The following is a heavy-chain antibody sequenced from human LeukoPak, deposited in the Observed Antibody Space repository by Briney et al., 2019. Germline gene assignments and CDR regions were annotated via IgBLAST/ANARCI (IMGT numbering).Heavy chain of an antibody. V-gene: IGHV4-31*03. CDR2: IYYSGST. J-gene: IGHJ4*02. CDR1: GGSISSGGYY. D-gene: IGHD6-19*01. Sequence: SQTLSLTCTVSGGSISSGGYYWSWIRQHPGKGLEWIGYIYYSGSTYYNPSLKSRVTISVDTSKNQFSLKLSSVTAADTAVYYCARYSSGSPEGFDYWGQGTLVTVSS. CDR3: ARYSSGSPEGFDY.